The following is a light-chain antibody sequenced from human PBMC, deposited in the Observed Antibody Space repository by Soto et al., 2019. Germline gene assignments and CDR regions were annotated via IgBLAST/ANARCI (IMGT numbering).Light chain of an antibody. V-gene: IGLV1-40*01. CDR3: QSYDSSLTAYV. J-gene: IGLJ1*01. CDR1: SSNIGAGYD. Sequence: QSVLMQPPSVFGAPGQTVTISCTGSSSNIGAGYDVHWYQQLPGTAPKLLLYGNSNRPSGVPDRFSASKSDTSASLAISGLQAEDEADFYCQSYDSSLTAYVFGTGTKLTVL. CDR2: GNS.